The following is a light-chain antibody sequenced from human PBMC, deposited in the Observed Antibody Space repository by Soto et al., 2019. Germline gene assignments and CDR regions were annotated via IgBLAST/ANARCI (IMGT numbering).Light chain of an antibody. V-gene: IGKV1-5*01. Sequence: DIPMTQSPSTLSASVGDRVTITCRASQSISSWLAWYQQKPGKAPKLLIYDASSLQSGVPSRFSGRGSGTDFTLTISSLQPDDFATYYCQQYHRSSITFGQGTRLEIK. CDR2: DAS. CDR3: QQYHRSSIT. CDR1: QSISSW. J-gene: IGKJ5*01.